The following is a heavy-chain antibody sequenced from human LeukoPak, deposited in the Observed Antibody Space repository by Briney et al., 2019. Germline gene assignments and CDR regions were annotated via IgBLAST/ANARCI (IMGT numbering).Heavy chain of an antibody. Sequence: ALVKVSCKASGYTFTGYYMHWVRQAPGQGLEWMGWINPNSGGTNYAQKFQGRVTMTRDTSISTAYMELSRLRSDDTVVYYCARDKGYCTNGVCLGSNWFDPWGQGTLVTVSS. CDR2: INPNSGGT. V-gene: IGHV1-2*02. CDR1: GYTFTGYY. CDR3: ARDKGYCTNGVCLGSNWFDP. J-gene: IGHJ5*02. D-gene: IGHD2-8*01.